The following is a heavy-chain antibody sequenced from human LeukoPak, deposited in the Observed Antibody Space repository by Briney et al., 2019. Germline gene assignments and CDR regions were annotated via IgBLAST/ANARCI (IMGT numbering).Heavy chain of an antibody. CDR2: ISGSGGST. CDR1: GFTFSSYA. V-gene: IGHV3-23*01. D-gene: IGHD2-15*01. J-gene: IGHJ4*02. Sequence: PGGSLRPSCAASGFTFSSYAMSWVRQAPGKGLEWVSAISGSGGSTYYADSVKGRFTISRDNSKNTLYLQMNSLRAEDTAVYYCAKGGCSGGSCYFFDYWGQGTLVTVSS. CDR3: AKGGCSGGSCYFFDY.